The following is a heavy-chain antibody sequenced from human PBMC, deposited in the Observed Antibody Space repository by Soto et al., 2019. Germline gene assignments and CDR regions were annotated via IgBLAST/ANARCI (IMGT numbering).Heavy chain of an antibody. CDR1: GFTLSLYT. D-gene: IGHD1-1*01. V-gene: IGHV3-21*06. Sequence: GGSLRLSCAASGFTLSLYTINWVRQAPGQGLEWFSSLGVSDDRFYADSVKGRFTISRDNAKNTLYLEMHGLRGEDTAVYYCARGTGIPEIAPLEEEKWGKGNLVTV. CDR3: ARGTGIPEIAPLEEEK. J-gene: IGHJ4*02. CDR2: LGVSDDR.